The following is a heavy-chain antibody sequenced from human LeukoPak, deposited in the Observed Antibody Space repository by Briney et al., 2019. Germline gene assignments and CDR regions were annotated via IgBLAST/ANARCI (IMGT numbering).Heavy chain of an antibody. Sequence: GGSLRLSCAASGFTVSSNYMSWVRQAPGKGLEWVSVIYSGGSTYYADSVKGRFTISRDNSKNTLYLQMDSLRAEDTAVYYCARGALWFGELFDYFDYWGQGALVTVSS. J-gene: IGHJ4*02. CDR3: ARGALWFGELFDYFDY. CDR1: GFTVSSNY. D-gene: IGHD3-10*01. CDR2: IYSGGST. V-gene: IGHV3-66*01.